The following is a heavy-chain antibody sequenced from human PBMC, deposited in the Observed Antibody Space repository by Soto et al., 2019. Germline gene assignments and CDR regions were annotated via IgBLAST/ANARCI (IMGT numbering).Heavy chain of an antibody. CDR2: SDPEDGET. CDR1: GYSLLALS. V-gene: IGHV1-24*01. J-gene: IGHJ4*01. D-gene: IGHD3-22*01. CDR3: ATAGIVVTSQPQLGY. Sequence: ASVKVSCKVSGYSLLALSMHWVRQAPGKGLEWMGRSDPEDGETVYAQKFQGRINMTEDTSTDTAYMELSSLRSEDTAVYYCATAGIVVTSQPQLGYWGHGILVTVSS.